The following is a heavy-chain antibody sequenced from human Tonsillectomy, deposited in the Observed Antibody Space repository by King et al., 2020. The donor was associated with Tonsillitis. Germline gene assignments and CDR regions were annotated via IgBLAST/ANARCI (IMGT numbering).Heavy chain of an antibody. D-gene: IGHD3-22*01. J-gene: IGHJ4*02. Sequence: VQLVESGGGLVQPGGSLRLSCVVSGFTVSNNYITWVRQAPGKGLEWVSIIYTAGSTYYADSVRGRFIISRDNSKNTVYLQMSSLRVEDTAVFYCARGHNPDSRGYYYGYFDYGGQGTLVTVSS. CDR3: ARGHNPDSRGYYYGYFDY. CDR2: IYTAGST. V-gene: IGHV3-66*01. CDR1: GFTVSNNY.